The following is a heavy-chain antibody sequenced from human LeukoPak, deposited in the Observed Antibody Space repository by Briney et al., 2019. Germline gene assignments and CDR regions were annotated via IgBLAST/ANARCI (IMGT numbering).Heavy chain of an antibody. V-gene: IGHV3-30*03. J-gene: IGHJ6*02. Sequence: GGSLRLSCAASGFTFSSYGMHWVRQAPSKGLEWVAVISYDGSNKYYADSVKGRFTISRDNSKNTLYLQMNSLRAEDTAVYYCAREQYFLGMDVWAKGPRSPSP. CDR3: AREQYFLGMDV. CDR2: ISYDGSNK. D-gene: IGHD4-11*01. CDR1: GFTFSSYG.